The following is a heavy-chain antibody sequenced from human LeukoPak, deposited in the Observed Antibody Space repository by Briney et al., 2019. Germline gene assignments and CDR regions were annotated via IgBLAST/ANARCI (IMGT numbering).Heavy chain of an antibody. CDR2: IYHTGST. V-gene: IGHV4-38-2*01. Sequence: SETLSLTCAVSGYFISSGYYWGWFRQPPGEGLEWIGSIYHTGSTYYNPSLKNRVTISIDTSKNHFSLKLSSVTAADTAVYYCASGCSVGSCFRGSWFDPWGQGTLVTV. J-gene: IGHJ5*02. D-gene: IGHD2-15*01. CDR1: GYFISSGYY. CDR3: ASGCSVGSCFRGSWFDP.